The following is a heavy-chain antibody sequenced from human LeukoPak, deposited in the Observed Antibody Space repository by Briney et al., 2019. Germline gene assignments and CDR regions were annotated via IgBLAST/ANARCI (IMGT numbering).Heavy chain of an antibody. Sequence: SETLSLTCTVSGYSISSGYYWGWIRQPPGKGLEWIGSIYHSGSTYYNPSLKSRVTISVDTSKNQFSLKLSSVTAADTAVYYCARDTGSFPHVSFDIWGQVTMVTVSS. CDR1: GYSISSGYY. D-gene: IGHD1-26*01. CDR3: ARDTGSFPHVSFDI. CDR2: IYHSGST. V-gene: IGHV4-38-2*02. J-gene: IGHJ3*02.